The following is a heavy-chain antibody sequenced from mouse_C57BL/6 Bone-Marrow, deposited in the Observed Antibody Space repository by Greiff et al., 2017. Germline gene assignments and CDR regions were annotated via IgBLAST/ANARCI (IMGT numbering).Heavy chain of an antibody. D-gene: IGHD2-4*01. J-gene: IGHJ2*01. CDR3: ARGPIYYDYLDY. Sequence: QVQLQQSGAELVKPGASVKLSCKASGYTFTSYWMQWVKQRPGQGLEWIGEIDPSDSYTNYNQKFKGKATLTVDTSSSTAYMQLNSLTSEDSAVYYCARGPIYYDYLDYWGQGTTLTVSS. CDR2: IDPSDSYT. CDR1: GYTFTSYW. V-gene: IGHV1-50*01.